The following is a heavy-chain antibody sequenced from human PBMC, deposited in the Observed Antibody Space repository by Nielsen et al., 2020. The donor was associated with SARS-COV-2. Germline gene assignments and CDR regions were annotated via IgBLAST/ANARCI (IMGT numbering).Heavy chain of an antibody. CDR1: GFTFSGSA. Sequence: GESLKISCVASGFTFSGSAMHWVRQASRKGLEWLGRIRSYANEYATAYAASVKGRFTISRDDSKNTAYLQMNSLKTEDTAVYYCSSPTVAYWGQGTLVTVSS. CDR3: SSPTVAY. V-gene: IGHV3-73*01. D-gene: IGHD4-23*01. J-gene: IGHJ4*02. CDR2: IRSYANEYAT.